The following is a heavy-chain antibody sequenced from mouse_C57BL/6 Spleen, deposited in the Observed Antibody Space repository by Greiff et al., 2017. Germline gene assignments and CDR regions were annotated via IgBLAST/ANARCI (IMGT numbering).Heavy chain of an antibody. Sequence: EVQLVESGGGLVQPKGSLTLSCAASGFSFNTYAMNWVRQAPGKGLEWVARISSKSNNYATSYADSVKDRFTISRDDSESMLYLQMNNLKTEDTAMYDCVRHLYARDYWGQGTSVTVSS. J-gene: IGHJ4*01. V-gene: IGHV10-1*01. CDR1: GFSFNTYA. CDR3: VRHLYARDY. CDR2: ISSKSNNYAT.